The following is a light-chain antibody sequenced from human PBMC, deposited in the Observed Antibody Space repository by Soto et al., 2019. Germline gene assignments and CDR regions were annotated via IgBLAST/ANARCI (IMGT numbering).Light chain of an antibody. CDR2: DTS. J-gene: IGLJ2*01. CDR1: TGAVTSGHY. Sequence: QAVVTQEPSLTVSPGGTVTLTCGSSTGAVTSGHYPYWFQQKPGQAPRTLIYDTSNKHSWTPDRFSGSLLGGKAALTLSGAQPEDEADYYCLLSYSGARGVFGGGTKLTVL. CDR3: LLSYSGARGV. V-gene: IGLV7-46*01.